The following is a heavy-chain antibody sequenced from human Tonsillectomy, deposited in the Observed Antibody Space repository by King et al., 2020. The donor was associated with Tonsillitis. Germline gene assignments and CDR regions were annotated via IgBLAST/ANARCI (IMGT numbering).Heavy chain of an antibody. CDR2: ISSSGSTI. CDR1: GFTFSSYE. CDR3: AREGIDYYDSSGYYRVDAFDI. D-gene: IGHD3-22*01. J-gene: IGHJ3*02. Sequence: VQLVESGGGLVQPGGSLRLSCAASGFTFSSYEMNWFRQAPGKGLEWVSYISSSGSTIYYADSVKGRFTISRDNAKNSLYLQMNSLRAEDTAVYYCAREGIDYYDSSGYYRVDAFDIWGQGTMVTVSS. V-gene: IGHV3-48*03.